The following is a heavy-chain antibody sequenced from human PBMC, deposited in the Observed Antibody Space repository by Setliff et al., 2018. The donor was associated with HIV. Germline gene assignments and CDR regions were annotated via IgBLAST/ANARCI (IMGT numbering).Heavy chain of an antibody. V-gene: IGHV4-34*01. CDR3: SNWNTTIDEDA. CDR2: ITPSGAT. J-gene: IGHJ5*02. Sequence: SETLSLTCAVYGGSVSGHYWGWSRQPPGKGLEWIGEITPSGATNYLPSLKSRVTMSLDTSKNQFSLKMTSVTAADTALYYCSNWNTTIDEDAWGQGTLVTVSS. CDR1: GGSVSGHY. D-gene: IGHD5-18*01.